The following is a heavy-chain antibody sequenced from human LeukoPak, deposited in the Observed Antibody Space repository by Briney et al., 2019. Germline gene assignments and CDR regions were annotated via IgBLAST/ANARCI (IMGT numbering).Heavy chain of an antibody. J-gene: IGHJ3*01. D-gene: IGHD3-22*01. CDR1: GFTFYDYG. V-gene: IGHV3-23*01. CDR2: ISGSGLST. Sequence: GGSLRLSCAASGFTFYDYGMTWVRQAPGKGLEWVSTISGSGLSTYYADSVKGRFTISRDNAKKLMYLQMNSLRDEDTAVYYCARTKSSNGNYYLRDAFDVWGRGTMVTVSS. CDR3: ARTKSSNGNYYLRDAFDV.